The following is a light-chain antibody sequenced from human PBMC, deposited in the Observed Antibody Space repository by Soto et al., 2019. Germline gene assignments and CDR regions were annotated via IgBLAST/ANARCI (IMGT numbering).Light chain of an antibody. V-gene: IGLV1-51*01. CDR1: SSNIGNNY. J-gene: IGLJ2*01. CDR3: GTWDSSLSVV. Sequence: QSVLTQPPSVSAAPGQKVTISCSGSSSNIGNNYVSWYQQLPGTAPKLLIYDNNQRPSGIPDRFSGSKSGTSATLGITGLQTGDGADYYCGTWDSSLSVVFGGGTQLTVL. CDR2: DNN.